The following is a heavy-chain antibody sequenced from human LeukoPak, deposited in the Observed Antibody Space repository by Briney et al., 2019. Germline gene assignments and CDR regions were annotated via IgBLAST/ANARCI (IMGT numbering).Heavy chain of an antibody. CDR1: VYTYTCSY. CDR3: ARGRGYIYGYDY. J-gene: IGHJ4*02. Sequence: ASVIVSFKSTVYTYTCSYFHRVRQARSRGGEGVGWVKTNSGGTNYAEKFQGRVTVTRDTSISTGYMELSRLRSDDTAFYYCARGRGYIYGYDYWGQGTLVTVSS. V-gene: IGHV1-2*02. D-gene: IGHD3-22*01. CDR2: VKTNSGGT.